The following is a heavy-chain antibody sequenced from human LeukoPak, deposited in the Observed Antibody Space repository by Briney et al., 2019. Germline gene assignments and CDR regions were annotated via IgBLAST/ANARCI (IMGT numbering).Heavy chain of an antibody. Sequence: GGSLRLSCAASGFAFSSSGMSWVRQAPNMGLEWVSAISGSGGSTYYADSVKGRFTISRDNSRNTPYLQISGLRADDTAVYYCAKDGTPGEYWGQGTRVTVSS. D-gene: IGHD2-15*01. CDR3: AKDGTPGEY. J-gene: IGHJ4*02. CDR2: ISGSGGST. V-gene: IGHV3-23*01. CDR1: GFAFSSSG.